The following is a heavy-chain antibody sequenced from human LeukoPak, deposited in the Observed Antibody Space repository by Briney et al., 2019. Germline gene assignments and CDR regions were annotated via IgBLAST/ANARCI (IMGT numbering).Heavy chain of an antibody. Sequence: GGSLRLSCAASGFTFSSYSMNWVRQAPGKGLEWVSSISSSSRYKYYADSVKGRFTISRDNAKNSLCLQMNSLRAEDTAVYYCARDPFVCSGGSCYPHWGQGTLVTVSS. V-gene: IGHV3-21*01. J-gene: IGHJ4*02. CDR2: ISSSSRYK. CDR3: ARDPFVCSGGSCYPH. D-gene: IGHD2-15*01. CDR1: GFTFSSYS.